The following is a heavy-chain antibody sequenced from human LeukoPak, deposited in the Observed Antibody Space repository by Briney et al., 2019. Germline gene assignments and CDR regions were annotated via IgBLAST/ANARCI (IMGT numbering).Heavy chain of an antibody. CDR2: IYPGDSDT. Sequence: GESLKISCKGSGYSFTTYWIGWVRQMPGKGLEWMGIIYPGDSDTRYSPSFQGQVTFSADKSISTAYLQWSSLKASDTAMYYCARPIDEYDIWTGYYRGDAFDIWGQGTMVTVSS. D-gene: IGHD3-9*01. J-gene: IGHJ3*02. V-gene: IGHV5-51*01. CDR3: ARPIDEYDIWTGYYRGDAFDI. CDR1: GYSFTTYW.